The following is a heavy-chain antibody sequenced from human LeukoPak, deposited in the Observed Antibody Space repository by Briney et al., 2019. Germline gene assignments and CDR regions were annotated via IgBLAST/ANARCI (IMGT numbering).Heavy chain of an antibody. J-gene: IGHJ4*02. V-gene: IGHV1-24*01. Sequence: GASVKVSCKVSGYIITELSMHWVRQAPGKGLEWMGSFDPEDGETIYAQKFQGRVTMTEDTSTDTVYMELSSLRSEDTAVYYCARGEFRVNPFDYWGQGTLVTVSS. CDR2: FDPEDGET. D-gene: IGHD3-10*01. CDR1: GYIITELS. CDR3: ARGEFRVNPFDY.